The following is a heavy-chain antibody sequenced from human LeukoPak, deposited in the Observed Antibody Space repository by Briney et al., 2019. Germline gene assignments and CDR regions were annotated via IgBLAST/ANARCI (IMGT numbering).Heavy chain of an antibody. CDR1: GYTFRSNW. J-gene: IGHJ3*02. V-gene: IGHV5-51*01. CDR3: ARQIAGEEQWLDFAFDI. CDR2: IYPGDSDT. Sequence: EESLKISCETSGYTFRSNWIAWVRQVPGKGLEWMGIIYPGDSDTKYSPSFEGQVTISVDKSISTAYLQWSSLKASDTARYYCARQIAGEEQWLDFAFDIWGQGTMVTVSA. D-gene: IGHD6-19*01.